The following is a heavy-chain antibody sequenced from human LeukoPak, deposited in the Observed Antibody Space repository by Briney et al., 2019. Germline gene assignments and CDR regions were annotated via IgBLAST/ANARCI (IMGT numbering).Heavy chain of an antibody. CDR1: GGSISSYY. V-gene: IGHV4-59*01. Sequence: PSETLSLTCTVSGGSISSYYWSWIRQPPGKGLEWIGYIYYSGSTNYNPSLKSRVTISVDTSKNQFSLKLSSVTAADTAVYYCARWNAAVADNWFDPWGQGTLVTVSS. CDR3: ARWNAAVADNWFDP. D-gene: IGHD6-19*01. CDR2: IYYSGST. J-gene: IGHJ5*02.